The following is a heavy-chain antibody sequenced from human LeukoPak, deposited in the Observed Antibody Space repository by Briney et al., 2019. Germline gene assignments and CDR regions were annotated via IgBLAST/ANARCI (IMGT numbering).Heavy chain of an antibody. CDR1: GGPINSYW. V-gene: IGHV4-4*07. D-gene: IGHD3-16*02. Sequence: PSETLSLTCSVSGGPINSYWWSWIRQPAGKGLEFIGRIYTTGMTNYNPSLKSRLSMSVDTSKNKFSLELRSVTAADTAVYFCARAGYTISSYRFDYWGQGALVTVSS. CDR3: ARAGYTISSYRFDY. J-gene: IGHJ4*02. CDR2: IYTTGMT.